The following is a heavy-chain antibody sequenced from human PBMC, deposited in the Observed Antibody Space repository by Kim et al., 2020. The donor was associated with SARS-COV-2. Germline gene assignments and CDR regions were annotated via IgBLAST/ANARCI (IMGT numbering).Heavy chain of an antibody. V-gene: IGHV4-59*01. CDR3: ARGTYDYVWGSYRFVY. D-gene: IGHD3-16*02. CDR1: GGSISGYH. Sequence: SATLSLTCTVSGGSISGYHWSWIRQSPGRGLEWIGYIYYSGNTNYSPSLKSRVTISIDTSKNQFSLKLRSVTAADTAVYYCARGTYDYVWGSYRFVYWGQGTLVTVSS. J-gene: IGHJ4*02. CDR2: IYYSGNT.